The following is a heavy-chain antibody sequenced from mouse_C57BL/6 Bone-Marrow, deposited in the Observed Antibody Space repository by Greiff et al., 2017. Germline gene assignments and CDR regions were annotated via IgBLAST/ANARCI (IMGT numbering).Heavy chain of an antibody. J-gene: IGHJ2*01. V-gene: IGHV1-42*01. CDR2: INPSTGGT. Sequence: VQLQQSGPELVKPGASVKISCKASGYSFTGYYMNWVKQSPEKSLEWIGEINPSTGGTTYNQKFKAKATLTVDTSSSTAYMQLSSLTSGDTAVYYCSSIDCNYFDFWGQGTPLTVAS. CDR3: SSIDCNYFDF. D-gene: IGHD2-4*01. CDR1: GYSFTGYY.